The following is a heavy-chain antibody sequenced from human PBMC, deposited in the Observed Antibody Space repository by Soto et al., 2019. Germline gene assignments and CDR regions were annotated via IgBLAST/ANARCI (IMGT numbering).Heavy chain of an antibody. J-gene: IGHJ6*02. CDR3: AKDTLGYCSGGSCYPNYYYYGMDV. V-gene: IGHV3-9*01. CDR1: GFTFDDYA. Sequence: GGSLRLSCAACGFTFDDYAMHWVRQAPGKGLEWVSGISWNSGSIGYADSVKGRFTISRDNAKNSLYLQMNSLRAEDTALYYCAKDTLGYCSGGSCYPNYYYYGMDVWGQRTTVTVSS. CDR2: ISWNSGSI. D-gene: IGHD2-15*01.